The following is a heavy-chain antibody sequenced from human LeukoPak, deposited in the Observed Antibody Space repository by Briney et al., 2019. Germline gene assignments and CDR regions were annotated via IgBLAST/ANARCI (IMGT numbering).Heavy chain of an antibody. V-gene: IGHV3-23*01. CDR3: AKGDTVFRGGPGY. D-gene: IGHD3-10*01. J-gene: IGHJ4*02. CDR2: IGAGGVKT. CDR1: VFLYSNFI. Sequence: GGSLRLSCAAWVFLYSNFIMKGVPRARGRGLQGVSTIGAGGVKTFYADSVKGRFTISRDDSQNTLYLQLNSLRAEDTAFYYCAKGDTVFRGGPGYWGQETLVTVSS.